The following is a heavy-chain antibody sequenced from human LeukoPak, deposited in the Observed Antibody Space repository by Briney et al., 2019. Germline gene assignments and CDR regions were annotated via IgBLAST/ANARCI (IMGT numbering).Heavy chain of an antibody. CDR1: GYSITSGYN. V-gene: IGHV4-38-2*02. J-gene: IGHJ4*02. CDR2: IYHSGSA. D-gene: IGHD2-2*02. Sequence: SETLSLTCTVSGYSITSGYNWACIRQPPGKLLEWIGSIYHSGSAYYNPSLKSRVTISVDTSKNQFSLKLSSVTAADTAVYYCVRYCSSTTCYTRAVDYWGQGTLVTVSS. CDR3: VRYCSSTTCYTRAVDY.